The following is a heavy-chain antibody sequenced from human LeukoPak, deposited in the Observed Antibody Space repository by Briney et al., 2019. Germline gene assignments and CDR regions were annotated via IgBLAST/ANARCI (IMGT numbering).Heavy chain of an antibody. D-gene: IGHD3-9*01. V-gene: IGHV3-33*01. CDR2: IWYDGSNK. Sequence: GGSLRLSCAASGFTFSSYGMHWVRQAPGKGLEWVAVIWYDGSNKYYADSVKGRFTISRDNSKNTLYLQMNSLRAEDTAVYYCARGATYYDILTGHGDLDYWGQGTLVTVSS. CDR3: ARGATYYDILTGHGDLDY. CDR1: GFTFSSYG. J-gene: IGHJ4*02.